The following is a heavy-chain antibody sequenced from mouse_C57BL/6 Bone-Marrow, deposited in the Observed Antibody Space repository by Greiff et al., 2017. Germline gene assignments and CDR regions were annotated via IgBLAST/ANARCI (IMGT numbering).Heavy chain of an antibody. Sequence: VQLKESGPVLVKPGASVKMSCKASGYTFTDYYMNWVKQSHGKSLEWIGVINPYNGGTSYNQKFKGKATLTVDKSSSTAYMDLNSLTSEDSAVYYCKTLYAMDYWGQGTSVTVSS. CDR2: INPYNGGT. CDR1: GYTFTDYY. CDR3: KTLYAMDY. V-gene: IGHV1-19*01. J-gene: IGHJ4*01.